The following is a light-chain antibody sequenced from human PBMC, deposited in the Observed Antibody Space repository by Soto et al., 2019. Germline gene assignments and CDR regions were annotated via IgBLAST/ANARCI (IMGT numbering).Light chain of an antibody. V-gene: IGLV1-51*02. CDR2: END. Sequence: QSVLTQPPSVSAAPGQKVTISCSGGASNVGKNFVSWYQHVPGTAPQFLIYENDRRVSGTPDRFSGSKSGTSVTLGITGLQTGDEADYYCMSWDTSLSAVVFGGGTKVTVL. J-gene: IGLJ2*01. CDR3: MSWDTSLSAVV. CDR1: ASNVGKNF.